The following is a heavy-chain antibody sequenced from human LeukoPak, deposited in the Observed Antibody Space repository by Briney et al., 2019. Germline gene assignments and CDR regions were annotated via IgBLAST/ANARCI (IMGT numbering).Heavy chain of an antibody. Sequence: ASVKVSCKASGYTFTSYDINWVRQATGQGLEWMGWMNPNSGNTGYAQKFQGRVTITRNTSISTAYMELSSLRSEDTAVYYCARGPWILNAYYFDYWGQGTLVAVSS. CDR1: GYTFTSYD. CDR2: MNPNSGNT. D-gene: IGHD5-18*01. J-gene: IGHJ4*02. CDR3: ARGPWILNAYYFDY. V-gene: IGHV1-8*03.